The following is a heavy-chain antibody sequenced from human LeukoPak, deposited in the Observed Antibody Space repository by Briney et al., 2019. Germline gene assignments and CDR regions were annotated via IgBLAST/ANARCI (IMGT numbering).Heavy chain of an antibody. D-gene: IGHD4-17*01. CDR3: ARGDRVITATTHFAIDI. J-gene: IGHJ3*02. CDR1: GGSISSGSYY. V-gene: IGHV4-61*02. Sequence: PSQTLSLTCIVSGGSISSGSYYWSWIRQPAGKGLEWIGRILTSGSTNYNPSLKSRVTISVDTSINQFSLKLSSVTAADTAVYFCARGDRVITATTHFAIDIWGQGTMVTVSS. CDR2: ILTSGST.